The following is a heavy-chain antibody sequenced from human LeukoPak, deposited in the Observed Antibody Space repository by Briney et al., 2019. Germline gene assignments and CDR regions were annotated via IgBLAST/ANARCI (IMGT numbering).Heavy chain of an antibody. J-gene: IGHJ6*02. CDR3: ARHQDWGIAVAAPSYYYYGMDV. CDR2: IYPGDSDT. Sequence: GESLKISCKGSGYSFTSYWIGWVRQLPGKGLEWMGIIYPGDSDTRYSPSFQGQVTISADKSISTAYLQWSSLKASDTAMYYCARHQDWGIAVAAPSYYYYGMDVWGQGTTVTVSS. V-gene: IGHV5-51*01. CDR1: GYSFTSYW. D-gene: IGHD6-19*01.